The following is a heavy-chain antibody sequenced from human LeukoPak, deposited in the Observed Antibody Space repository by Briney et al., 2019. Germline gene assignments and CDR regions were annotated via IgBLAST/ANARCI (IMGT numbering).Heavy chain of an antibody. CDR1: GITFSRYW. D-gene: IGHD4-23*01. Sequence: GGSLRLSCVDSGITFSRYWMSWVRQAPGKGLEWVANIKQDGGEKYYVDSVKGRFTISRDNSKNTLYLQMNSLRAEDTAVYYCARDPGLRWTYFDYWGQGTLVTVSS. J-gene: IGHJ4*02. CDR2: IKQDGGEK. CDR3: ARDPGLRWTYFDY. V-gene: IGHV3-7*03.